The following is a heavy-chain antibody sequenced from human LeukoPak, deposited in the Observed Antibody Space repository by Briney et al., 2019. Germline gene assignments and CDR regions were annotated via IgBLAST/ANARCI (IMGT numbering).Heavy chain of an antibody. CDR2: SNAGNGNT. CDR1: GYTFTSYA. D-gene: IGHD3-3*01. J-gene: IGHJ5*02. CDR3: AREIRFLEWFSNWFDP. V-gene: IGHV1-3*01. Sequence: ASVKVSCKASGYTFTSYAMHWVRQAPGQRLEWMGWSNAGNGNTKYSQKFQGRVTITRDTSASTAYMELRSLRSEDTAVYYCAREIRFLEWFSNWFDPWGQGTLVTVSS.